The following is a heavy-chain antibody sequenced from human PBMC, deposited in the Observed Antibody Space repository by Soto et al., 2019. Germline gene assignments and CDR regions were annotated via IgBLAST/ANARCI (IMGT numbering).Heavy chain of an antibody. D-gene: IGHD2-21*02. V-gene: IGHV1-46*02. J-gene: IGHJ4*02. CDR2: IHPSGGGS. CDR3: ARGGHIAVVTDSFDS. Sequence: QVQLVQSGAEVKKPGASVKVSCKSSGYPFNTYYLHWVRQAPGQGLEWMGMIHPSGGGSTYAQKFLGRVTMTMDSSTSTVFMELTRLRSADTAVYYCARGGHIAVVTDSFDSWGQGTLVTVSS. CDR1: GYPFNTYY.